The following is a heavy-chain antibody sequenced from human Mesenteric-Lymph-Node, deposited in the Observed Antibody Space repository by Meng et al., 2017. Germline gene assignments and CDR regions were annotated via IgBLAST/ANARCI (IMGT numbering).Heavy chain of an antibody. CDR3: ARVGWRQWSFDL. V-gene: IGHV4-30-4*01. CDR1: GGSISSGDYY. CDR2: IYYSGST. Sequence: QVQLEGSGPGLVQPSQTLSLTCTVSGGSISSGDYYWSWIRQPPGKGLEWIGYIYYSGSTYYNPSLKSRVTISVDTSKNQFSLKLSSVTAADTAVYYCARVGWRQWSFDLWGRGTLVTVSS. D-gene: IGHD5-18*01. J-gene: IGHJ2*01.